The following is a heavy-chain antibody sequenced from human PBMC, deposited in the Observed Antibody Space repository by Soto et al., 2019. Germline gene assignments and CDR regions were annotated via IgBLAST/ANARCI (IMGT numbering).Heavy chain of an antibody. CDR3: AKADSNYAGRFSYYYMDV. V-gene: IGHV1-18*01. D-gene: IGHD4-4*01. CDR1: GYTFRSYG. J-gene: IGHJ6*03. Sequence: QVQLVQSGTEVKKPGASVKVSCKASGYTFRSYGISWVRQAPGQGLEWMGWISGYNGNTHYSQKFQGKVTMTTDTSTSTAYMELSNLRSDDTAVYYCAKADSNYAGRFSYYYMDVWGTGTMVTVSS. CDR2: ISGYNGNT.